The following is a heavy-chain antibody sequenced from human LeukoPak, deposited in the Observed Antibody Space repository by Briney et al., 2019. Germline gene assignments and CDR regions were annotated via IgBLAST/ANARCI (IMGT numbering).Heavy chain of an antibody. Sequence: KTSETLSLTCTVSGGSISSSSYYWGWIRQPPGKGLEWIGSIYYSGSTYYNPSLKSRVTISVDTSKNQFSLKLSSVTAADTAVYYCARHFTPMVRSFPGKFDPWGQGTLVTVSS. V-gene: IGHV4-39*01. D-gene: IGHD3-10*01. CDR1: GGSISSSSYY. J-gene: IGHJ5*02. CDR2: IYYSGST. CDR3: ARHFTPMVRSFPGKFDP.